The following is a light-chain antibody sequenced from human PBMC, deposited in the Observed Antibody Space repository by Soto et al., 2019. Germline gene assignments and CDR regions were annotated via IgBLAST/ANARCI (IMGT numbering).Light chain of an antibody. V-gene: IGLV2-14*01. CDR1: SSDVGGYNY. CDR2: DVS. J-gene: IGLJ1*01. CDR3: SSYTSSSTLYV. Sequence: QSALTQPASLSGSPGQSITISCTGTSSDVGGYNYVSWYQQHPGKAPKLMIYDVSNRPSGVSNRFSGSKSGNTASLTISGLQAEDEADYACSSYTSSSTLYVFVTGTKLTVL.